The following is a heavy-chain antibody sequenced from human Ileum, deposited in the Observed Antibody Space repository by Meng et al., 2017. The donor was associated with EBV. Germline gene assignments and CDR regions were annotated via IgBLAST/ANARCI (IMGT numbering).Heavy chain of an antibody. Sequence: QGALQQGGGGLLKPPGTLATTCADYGGSFRGNYWSWIRQSPGKRLGWIGEINESGSTNYNPSLKSRVTILMDTSKNQFSLKLTSVTAADAAVYYCRNAFCSAAAGCSDYWGQGTLVTVSS. J-gene: IGHJ4*02. D-gene: IGHD3-3*01. CDR1: GGSFRGNY. V-gene: IGHV4-34*01. CDR2: INESGST. CDR3: RNAFCSAAAGCSDY.